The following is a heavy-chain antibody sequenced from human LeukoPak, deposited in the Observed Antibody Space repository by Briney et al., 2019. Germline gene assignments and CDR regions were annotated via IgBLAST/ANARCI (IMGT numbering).Heavy chain of an antibody. D-gene: IGHD3-10*01. Sequence: SQTLSLTCAISGDSVSSNSAAWNWPRQSPSRGLECLGRAYYRSKWYHDYAVSVRGRITINPDTSKNQFSLQLTSVTPEDTAVYYCARDQDYYGSGSPNWFDPWGQGTLVTVSS. CDR3: ARDQDYYGSGSPNWFDP. CDR1: GDSVSSNSAA. CDR2: AYYRSKWYH. J-gene: IGHJ5*02. V-gene: IGHV6-1*01.